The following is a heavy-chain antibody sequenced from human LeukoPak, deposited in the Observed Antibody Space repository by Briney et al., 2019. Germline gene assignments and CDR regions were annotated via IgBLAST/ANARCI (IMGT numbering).Heavy chain of an antibody. CDR2: TRSKARGYTT. J-gene: IGHJ6*02. D-gene: IGHD4-17*01. CDR1: GFPFSDHY. CDR3: ARGPTVTFNYHYGMDV. Sequence: QSGGSLRLPCATSGFPFSDHYMEWVRQPPGKGLEWVARTRSKARGYTTEYAASVKGRFTVSRDESMNSLYLQMNSLKTEDTAVYYCARGPTVTFNYHYGMDVWGQGTTVTVSS. V-gene: IGHV3-72*01.